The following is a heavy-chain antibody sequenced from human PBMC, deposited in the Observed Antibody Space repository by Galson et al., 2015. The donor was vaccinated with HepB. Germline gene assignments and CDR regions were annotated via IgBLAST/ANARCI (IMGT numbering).Heavy chain of an antibody. J-gene: IGHJ4*02. CDR3: ASTRGFYY. CDR2: IYSGGDT. D-gene: IGHD2-15*01. V-gene: IGHV3-53*04. CDR1: GFTVSGNH. Sequence: SLRLSCAASGFTVSGNHMSWVRQAPGKGLEWVSVIYSGGDTDYADSVKGRFTISRHNFQNTLYLQMNSLRVEDTAVYYCASTRGFYYWGQGTLVIVSS.